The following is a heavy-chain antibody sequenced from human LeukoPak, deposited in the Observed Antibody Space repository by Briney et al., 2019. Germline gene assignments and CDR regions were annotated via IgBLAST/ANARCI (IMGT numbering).Heavy chain of an antibody. CDR1: GYTFTSYG. V-gene: IGHV1-69*04. CDR2: ITPIIDST. Sequence: ASVKVSCKASGYTFTSYGISWVRQAPGHGLEWMGRITPIIDSTKYAQNFQDRVTITADKFTSTVYMELTSLTFQDTALYFCARVNLRGSQYNWFDPWGQGTLVTVSS. J-gene: IGHJ5*02. D-gene: IGHD1-26*01. CDR3: ARVNLRGSQYNWFDP.